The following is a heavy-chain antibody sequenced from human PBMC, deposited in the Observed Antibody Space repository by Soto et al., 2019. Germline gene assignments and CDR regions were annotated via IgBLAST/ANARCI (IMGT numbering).Heavy chain of an antibody. Sequence: SVKVSCPASGYTFTSYGTSWVRHAPGQGLEWMGWISAYNGNTNSAKKLQGRVTMTTDTSTSTAYMELRSLRSVDTAVYSCARSVAGTEDVVWFDPWGQGTLVTVSS. D-gene: IGHD6-19*01. V-gene: IGHV1-18*01. CDR3: ARSVAGTEDVVWFDP. CDR1: GYTFTSYG. CDR2: ISAYNGNT. J-gene: IGHJ5*02.